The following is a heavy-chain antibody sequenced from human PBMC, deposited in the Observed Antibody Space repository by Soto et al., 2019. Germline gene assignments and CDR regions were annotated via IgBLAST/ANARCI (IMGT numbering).Heavy chain of an antibody. CDR3: ARSVAVPGAHIHY. D-gene: IGHD6-19*01. J-gene: IGHJ4*02. CDR1: GGSISGSY. V-gene: IGHV4-59*01. Sequence: SETLSLTCRVSGGSISGSYWSWIRQSPGKGLEWLGYVYYTGSTNYSPSLRSRVSISVDTSKNEFSLRLSSVTAADTAVYFCARSVAVPGAHIHYWGPGTQVTVST. CDR2: VYYTGST.